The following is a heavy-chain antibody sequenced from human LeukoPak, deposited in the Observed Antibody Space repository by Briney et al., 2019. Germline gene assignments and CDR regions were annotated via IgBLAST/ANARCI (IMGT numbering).Heavy chain of an antibody. Sequence: GASVKVSCKASGGTFTNYAISWVRQAPGQGLEWMGGIIPMYGTPSYAQNFQGKVTITTDESTSTSYLELNSLRSEDTAVYYCAMPDKAAQYGPFDYWGQGTLVIVSS. J-gene: IGHJ4*02. CDR2: IIPMYGTP. CDR3: AMPDKAAQYGPFDY. D-gene: IGHD6-6*01. V-gene: IGHV1-69*05. CDR1: GGTFTNYA.